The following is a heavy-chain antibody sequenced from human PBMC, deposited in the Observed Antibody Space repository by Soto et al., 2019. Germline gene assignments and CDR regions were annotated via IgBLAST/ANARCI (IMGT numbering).Heavy chain of an antibody. J-gene: IGHJ5*02. CDR1: GYTFTSYY. CDR3: ASGMMGATPPNWFDP. D-gene: IGHD1-26*01. CDR2: INPSGGST. V-gene: IGHV1-46*01. Sequence: QVQLVQSGAEVKKPGASVKVSCKASGYTFTSYYMHWVRQAPGQGLEWMGIINPSGGSTSYAQKFQGRVTMTRDTSTSTVYMELSSLRSEDTAVYYCASGMMGATPPNWFDPWGQGTLVTVSS.